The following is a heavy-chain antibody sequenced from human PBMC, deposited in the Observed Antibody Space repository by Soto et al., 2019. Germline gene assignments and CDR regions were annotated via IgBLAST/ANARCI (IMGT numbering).Heavy chain of an antibody. CDR2: IIPIFGTA. Sequence: QVQLVQSGAEVKKPGSSVKVSCKASGGTFSSYAISWVRQAPGQGLEWMGGIIPIFGTANYAQKFQGRVTITADESTSTAYMELISLRSEDTAVYYCARGARYYYDSSGYYYKNSYFDLWGRGTLVTVSS. D-gene: IGHD3-22*01. CDR1: GGTFSSYA. V-gene: IGHV1-69*01. CDR3: ARGARYYYDSSGYYYKNSYFDL. J-gene: IGHJ2*01.